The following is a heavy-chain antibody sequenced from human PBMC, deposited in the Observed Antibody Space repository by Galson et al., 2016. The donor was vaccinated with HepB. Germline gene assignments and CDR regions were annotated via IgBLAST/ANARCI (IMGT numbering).Heavy chain of an antibody. CDR2: INSDGSST. V-gene: IGHV3-74*01. Sequence: SLRLCCAASGFTFSSYWMHWVRQAPGKGLVWVSRINSDGSSTRYADSVKGRCTLSRDNAKNTLYLQLNSLRVEDTAVYYCARGTQSYYDSSGYGVFGSGTSFDYWGQRTLVT. D-gene: IGHD3-22*01. J-gene: IGHJ4*02. CDR1: GFTFSSYW. CDR3: ARGTQSYYDSSGYGVFGSGTSFDY.